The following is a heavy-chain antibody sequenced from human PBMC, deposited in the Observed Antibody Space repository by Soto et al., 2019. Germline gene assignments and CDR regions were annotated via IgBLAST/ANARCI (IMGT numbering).Heavy chain of an antibody. CDR3: ARDGSGYGLDY. CDR1: GGSIISGGYY. CDR2: IYYNGSP. J-gene: IGHJ4*02. D-gene: IGHD5-12*01. V-gene: IGHV4-31*03. Sequence: PSETLSLTCTVSGGSIISGGYYWSWIRQHPGKGLEWIGYIYYNGSPYYNPSLKSRVTISLDTSKNQFSMNLRSETAADTAVYYCARDGSGYGLDYWGQGTLVTVSS.